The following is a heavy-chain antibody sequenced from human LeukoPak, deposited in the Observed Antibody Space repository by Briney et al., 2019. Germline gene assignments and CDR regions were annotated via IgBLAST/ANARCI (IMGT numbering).Heavy chain of an antibody. CDR1: GFTFSSYA. V-gene: IGHV3-30-3*01. D-gene: IGHD6-25*01. Sequence: PGGSLRLSCAASGFTFSSYAMHWVRQAPGKGLEWVAVISYDGSNKYYADSVKGRFTISRDNSKNTLYLQMNSLRAEDTAVYYCARESPRTAADYWGQGTLVTVSS. J-gene: IGHJ4*02. CDR2: ISYDGSNK. CDR3: ARESPRTAADY.